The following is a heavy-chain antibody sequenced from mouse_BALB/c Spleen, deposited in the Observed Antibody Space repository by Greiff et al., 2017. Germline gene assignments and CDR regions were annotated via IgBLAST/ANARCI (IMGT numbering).Heavy chain of an antibody. J-gene: IGHJ4*01. CDR2: INPSNGGT. CDR3: TRYGNYDAMDY. D-gene: IGHD2-10*02. Sequence: VQLQQSGADLVKPGASVKLSCKASGYTFTSYYMYWVKQRPGQGLEWIGEINPSNGGTNFNEKFKSKATLTVDKSSSTAYMQLSSLTSEDSAVYYCTRYGNYDAMDYWGQGTSVTVSS. CDR1: GYTFTSYY. V-gene: IGHV1S16*01.